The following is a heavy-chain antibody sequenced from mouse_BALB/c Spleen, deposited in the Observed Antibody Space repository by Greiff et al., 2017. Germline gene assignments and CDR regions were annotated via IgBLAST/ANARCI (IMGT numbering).Heavy chain of an antibody. CDR3: ESVSPYAMDY. Sequence: VQLQQSGAELVRPGVSVKISCKGSGYTFTDYAMHWVKQSHAKSLEWIGVISTYYGDASYNQKFKGKATMTVDKSSSTAYMELARLTSEDSAIYYCESVSPYAMDYWGQGTSVTVSS. CDR1: GYTFTDYA. CDR2: ISTYYGDA. V-gene: IGHV1S137*01. J-gene: IGHJ4*01.